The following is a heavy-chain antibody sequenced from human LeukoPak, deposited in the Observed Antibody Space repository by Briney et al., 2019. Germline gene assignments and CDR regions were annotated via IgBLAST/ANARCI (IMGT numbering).Heavy chain of an antibody. J-gene: IGHJ5*02. CDR1: GGSISSSNW. V-gene: IGHV4-4*02. D-gene: IGHD5-18*01. CDR3: ARGSTWIQPVGRWYNWFDP. CDR2: INHSGST. Sequence: SSETLSLTCAVSGGSISSSNWWSWVRQPPGKGLEWIGEINHSGSTNYNPSLKSRVTISVDTSKNQFSLKLSSVTAADTAVYYCARGSTWIQPVGRWYNWFDPWGQGTLVTVSS.